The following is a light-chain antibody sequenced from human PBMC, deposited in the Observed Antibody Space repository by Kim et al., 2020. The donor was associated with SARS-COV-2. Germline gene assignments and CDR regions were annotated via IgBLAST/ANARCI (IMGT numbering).Light chain of an antibody. CDR1: GLGHKD. CDR2: QDS. V-gene: IGLV3-1*01. CDR3: QAWDSHNVV. J-gene: IGLJ2*01. Sequence: SYELTQPPSESVSPGQTASITCSGDGLGHKDVYWYHQRPGQSPVLGMYQDSKRPSGIPERFSGSNSGNTATLTISGSQATDEGDYYCQAWDSHNVVFGGG.